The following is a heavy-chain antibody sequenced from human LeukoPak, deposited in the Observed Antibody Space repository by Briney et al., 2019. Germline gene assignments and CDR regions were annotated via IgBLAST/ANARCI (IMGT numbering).Heavy chain of an antibody. CDR3: ARDGFNLEWLLSPFDY. D-gene: IGHD3-3*01. V-gene: IGHV3-7*01. J-gene: IGHJ4*02. CDR1: GFTFSSYW. Sequence: GGSLRLSCAASGFTFSSYWMSWLRQAPGKGLEWVANIKQDGSEKYYVDSMKGRFTISRDNAKNSLYLQMNSLRAEDTAVYYCARDGFNLEWLLSPFDYWGQGTLVTVSS. CDR2: IKQDGSEK.